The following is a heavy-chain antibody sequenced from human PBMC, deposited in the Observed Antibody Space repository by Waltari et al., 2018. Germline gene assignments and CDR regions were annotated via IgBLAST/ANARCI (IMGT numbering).Heavy chain of an antibody. D-gene: IGHD2-21*01. CDR1: GYTFTSYY. CDR3: ARPPNLAYCGGDCYFHGMDV. CDR2: INPSGGST. J-gene: IGHJ6*02. Sequence: QVQLVQSGAEVKKPGASVKVSCKASGYTFTSYYMHWVRQAPGQGLEWMGIINPSGGSTSYAQKVQGRVTMTRDTSTSTVYMELSSLRSEDTAVYYCARPPNLAYCGGDCYFHGMDVWGQGTTVTVSS. V-gene: IGHV1-46*01.